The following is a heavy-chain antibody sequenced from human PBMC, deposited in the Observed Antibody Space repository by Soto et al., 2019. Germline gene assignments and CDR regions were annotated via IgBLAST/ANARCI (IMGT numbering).Heavy chain of an antibody. D-gene: IGHD6-19*01. CDR1: GFTFSSYS. CDR2: ISSSSSTI. Sequence: EVQLVESGGGLVQPGGSLRLSCAASGFTFSSYSMNWVRQAPGKGLEWVSYISSSSSTIYYPDSVKGRFTISRDNAKNSLYLQMNSLRDEDTAVYYCARGAVPIPYSSGWDDYWGQGTLVTVSS. CDR3: ARGAVPIPYSSGWDDY. J-gene: IGHJ4*02. V-gene: IGHV3-48*02.